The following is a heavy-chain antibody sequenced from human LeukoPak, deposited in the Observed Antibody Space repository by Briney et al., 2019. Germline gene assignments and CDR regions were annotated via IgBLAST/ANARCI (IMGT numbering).Heavy chain of an antibody. CDR1: GGSLSGYC. J-gene: IGHJ4*02. CDR2: MYYSGTT. CDR3: ASYIVGGSLGD. V-gene: IGHV4-59*01. Sequence: SETLSLTCTVSGGSLSGYCWSWIRHPPGKGLEWIGNMYYSGTTNYNPSLKSRVTMSIDTSKNQFSLKLSSVTAADTAVYYCASYIVGGSLGDWGQGTLVTVSS. D-gene: IGHD1-26*01.